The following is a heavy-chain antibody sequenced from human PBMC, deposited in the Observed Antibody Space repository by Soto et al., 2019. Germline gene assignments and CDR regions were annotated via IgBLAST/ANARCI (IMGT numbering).Heavy chain of an antibody. CDR1: GGSISSSSYY. J-gene: IGHJ5*02. CDR3: ARHLVVVVVAATETSNWFAP. Sequence: QLQLQESGPGLVKPSENLSLTCTVSGGSISSSSYYWGWIRQPPGKGLEWIGSIYSSGSTYYNPSLKSRVTIAVATSKNQFYLKLSSVTAADTAVYYGARHLVVVVVAATETSNWFAPWCQGTLVPVSS. CDR2: IYSSGST. V-gene: IGHV4-39*01. D-gene: IGHD2-15*01.